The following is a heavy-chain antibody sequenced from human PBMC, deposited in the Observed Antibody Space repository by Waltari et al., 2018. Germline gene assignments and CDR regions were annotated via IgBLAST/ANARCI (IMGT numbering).Heavy chain of an antibody. CDR1: GYTFTGYY. J-gene: IGHJ5*02. V-gene: IGHV1-2*02. D-gene: IGHD1-26*01. CDR3: AREGDSGSLSFDP. CDR2: INPNSGGT. Sequence: QVQLVQSGAEVKKPGASVKVSCKASGYTFTGYYMHWVRQAPGQGLEWSGWINPNSGGTNYGQKFQGRVTMTRDTSIRIAYMELSRLRSDDTAVYYCAREGDSGSLSFDPWGQGTLVTVSS.